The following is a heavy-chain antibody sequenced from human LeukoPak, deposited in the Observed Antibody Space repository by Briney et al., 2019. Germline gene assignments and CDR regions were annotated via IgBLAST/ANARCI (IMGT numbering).Heavy chain of an antibody. J-gene: IGHJ3*02. Sequence: SETLSLTCAVYGGSFSGYYWSWIRQPPGKGLEWIGYIYYSGSTNYNPSLKSRVTISVDTSKNQFSLKLSSVTAADTAVYYCARAATYYDFWSARHDAFDIWGQGTMVTVSS. CDR1: GGSFSGYY. CDR3: ARAATYYDFWSARHDAFDI. CDR2: IYYSGST. V-gene: IGHV4-59*01. D-gene: IGHD3-3*01.